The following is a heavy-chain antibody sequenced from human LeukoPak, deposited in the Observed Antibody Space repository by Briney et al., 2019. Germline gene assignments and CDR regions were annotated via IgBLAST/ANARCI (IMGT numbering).Heavy chain of an antibody. V-gene: IGHV3-30*09. Sequence: GGSLRLSCSASGFTFSSYAMHWVRQAPGKGLEWVAVISYDGSNKYYADSVKGRFAISRDNSKNTLYLQMNSLRAEDTAVYYCARELERTLDYWGQGTLVTVSS. CDR1: GFTFSSYA. J-gene: IGHJ4*02. D-gene: IGHD1-1*01. CDR2: ISYDGSNK. CDR3: ARELERTLDY.